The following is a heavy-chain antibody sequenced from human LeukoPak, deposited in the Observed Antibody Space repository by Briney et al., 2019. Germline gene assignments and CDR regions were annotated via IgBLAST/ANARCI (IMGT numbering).Heavy chain of an antibody. D-gene: IGHD2-15*01. Sequence: ASVKVSCKASGYTFTSYGISWVRQAPGQGLKWMGWISAYNGNTNYAQKLQGRVTMTTDTSTSTAYMELSSLRSEDTAVYYCARDRGYCSGGSCPFDYWGQGTLVTVSS. V-gene: IGHV1-18*01. CDR2: ISAYNGNT. J-gene: IGHJ4*02. CDR1: GYTFTSYG. CDR3: ARDRGYCSGGSCPFDY.